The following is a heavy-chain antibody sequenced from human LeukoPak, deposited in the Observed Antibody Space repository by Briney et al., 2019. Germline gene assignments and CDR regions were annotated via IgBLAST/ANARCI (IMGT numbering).Heavy chain of an antibody. CDR2: INHSGST. Sequence: PSETLSLTCAVYGGSFSGYYWSWIRQPPGKGLEWIGEINHSGSTNYNPSLKSRVTISVDTSKNQFSLKLSSVTAADTAVYYCARHFWSGYNRFDPWGQGTLVTVSS. D-gene: IGHD3-3*02. J-gene: IGHJ5*02. CDR3: ARHFWSGYNRFDP. V-gene: IGHV4-34*01. CDR1: GGSFSGYY.